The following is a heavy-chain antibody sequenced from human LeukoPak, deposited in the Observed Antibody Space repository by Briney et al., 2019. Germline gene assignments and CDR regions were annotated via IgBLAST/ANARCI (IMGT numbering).Heavy chain of an antibody. D-gene: IGHD6-19*01. CDR3: ARWIAVAGPTDY. CDR1: GYSISSGYY. CDR2: IYHSGST. V-gene: IGHV4-38-2*01. Sequence: SETLSLTCAVSGYSISSGYYWGWIRQPPGKGLEWIGNIYHSGSTYYNPSLESRVTISVDTSKNQFSLKVSSVNAADTAVYYCARWIAVAGPTDYWGQGTLVTVSS. J-gene: IGHJ4*02.